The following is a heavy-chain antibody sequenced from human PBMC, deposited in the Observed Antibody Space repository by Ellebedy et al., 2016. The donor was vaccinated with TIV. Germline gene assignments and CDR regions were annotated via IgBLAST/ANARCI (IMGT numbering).Heavy chain of an antibody. Sequence: GESLKISXAASGFTFSSYAMNWVRQAPGKGLEWVSSISSSTSYTYYADSVKGRFTISRDNAKNSLYLQMNGLRAEDTAVYYCAGVTIAATGTRDYWGRGTLVTVSS. CDR3: AGVTIAATGTRDY. CDR1: GFTFSSYA. V-gene: IGHV3-21*01. CDR2: ISSSTSYT. J-gene: IGHJ4*02. D-gene: IGHD6-13*01.